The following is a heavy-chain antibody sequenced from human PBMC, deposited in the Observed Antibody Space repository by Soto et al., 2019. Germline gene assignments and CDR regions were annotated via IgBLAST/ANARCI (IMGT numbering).Heavy chain of an antibody. D-gene: IGHD5-18*01. V-gene: IGHV3-23*01. Sequence: EVQLLESGGGSVQPGGSLRLSCAASGFTFSSYAMSWVRQAPGKGLEWVSGISGSGGSTYYVDSVKGRFTISRDNSKTTLYLQMNSLRAEDTAVYYCAKDFGYNYGYDAFDIWGQGTMVTVSS. CDR3: AKDFGYNYGYDAFDI. CDR1: GFTFSSYA. CDR2: ISGSGGST. J-gene: IGHJ3*02.